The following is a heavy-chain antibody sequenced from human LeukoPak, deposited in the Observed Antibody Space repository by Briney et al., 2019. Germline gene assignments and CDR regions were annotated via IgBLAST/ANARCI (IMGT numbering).Heavy chain of an antibody. CDR3: ASGSYYGSGFDY. V-gene: IGHV4-4*08. D-gene: IGHD3-10*01. CDR1: GGSISSYY. Sequence: SETLSLTCTVSGGSISSYYWSWIRQPPGKGLEWIGYIYTSGSTNYNPSLKSRVTISVDTSKNQFSLKLSSLTAADTAVYYCASGSYYGSGFDYWGQGTLVTVSS. CDR2: IYTSGST. J-gene: IGHJ4*02.